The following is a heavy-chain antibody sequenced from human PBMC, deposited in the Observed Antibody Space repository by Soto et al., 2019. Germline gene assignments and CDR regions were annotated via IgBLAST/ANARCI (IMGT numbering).Heavy chain of an antibody. CDR3: AGRNVRYYYYRMDV. V-gene: IGHV4-59*01. J-gene: IGHJ6*02. D-gene: IGHD1-1*01. Sequence: PSQTRSLTCTACGSGISSYYWSWIRQPPCKGLEWIGYIYYSGSINYKPSLKSRVPISVATYKNQLLLQLSSVTGPETAVDYCAGRNVRYYYYRMDVWGQGTKVTVSS. CDR2: IYYSGSI. CDR1: GSGISSYY.